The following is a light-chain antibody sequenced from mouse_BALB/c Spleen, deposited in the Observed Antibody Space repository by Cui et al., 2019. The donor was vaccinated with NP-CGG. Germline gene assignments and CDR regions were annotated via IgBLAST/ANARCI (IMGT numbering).Light chain of an antibody. Sequence: QAVVTQASALTTSPGETVTLTCRSSIGAVTTSNYANWVQEKPDHLFTGLIGGTNNRAPGVPARFSGSLIGDKAALIIIGAQTEDEAIYFCALWYSNHWVFGGGTKLTVL. V-gene: IGLV1*01. CDR1: IGAVTTSNY. CDR2: GTN. J-gene: IGLJ1*01. CDR3: ALWYSNHWV.